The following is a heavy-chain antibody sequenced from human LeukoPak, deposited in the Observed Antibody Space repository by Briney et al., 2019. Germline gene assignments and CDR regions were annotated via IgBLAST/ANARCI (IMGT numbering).Heavy chain of an antibody. CDR1: GFTFSSYE. Sequence: GGSLRLSCAASGFTFSSYEMNWVRQAPGKGLEWVSYISSSGSTIYYADSVKGRFTISRDNAKNSLYLQMNSLRAEDTAVYYCARDSRGIAVAGAFDYWGQGTLVTVSS. CDR2: ISSSGSTI. CDR3: ARDSRGIAVAGAFDY. V-gene: IGHV3-48*03. J-gene: IGHJ4*02. D-gene: IGHD6-19*01.